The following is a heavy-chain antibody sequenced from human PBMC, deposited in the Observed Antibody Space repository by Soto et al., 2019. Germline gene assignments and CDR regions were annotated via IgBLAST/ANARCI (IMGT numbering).Heavy chain of an antibody. Sequence: ASVKVSCKASRYIFTDYYVHWLRQAPGQGLEWVGWINPESGDTKFAQKFQDRLTLTRDTSISTAYMDLSRLRSDDTAAYYCARVSSMHNDFGRGFKYWGQGSRVTVSS. CDR3: ARVSSMHNDFGRGFKY. CDR1: RYIFTDYY. D-gene: IGHD3-3*01. CDR2: INPESGDT. V-gene: IGHV1-2*02. J-gene: IGHJ4*02.